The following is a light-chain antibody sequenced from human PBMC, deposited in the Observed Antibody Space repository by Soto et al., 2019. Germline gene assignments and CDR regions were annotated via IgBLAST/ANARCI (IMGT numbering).Light chain of an antibody. Sequence: EIVLTQSPATLSLSPGERATLSCRASQSVSSYLAWYQQKPGQAPRLLIYDASNRATGIPARFSGSGSGTDFTLTISSLEPEDFAVYYCQQRSYWAPGSITFGGGTKVEIK. V-gene: IGKV3-11*01. CDR3: QQRSYWAPGSIT. CDR1: QSVSSY. J-gene: IGKJ4*01. CDR2: DAS.